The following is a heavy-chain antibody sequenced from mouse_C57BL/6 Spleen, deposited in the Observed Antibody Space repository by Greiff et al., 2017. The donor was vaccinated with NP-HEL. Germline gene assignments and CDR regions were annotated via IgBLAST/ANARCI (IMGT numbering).Heavy chain of an antibody. Sequence: EVKLVESGPELVKPGASVKISCKASGYSFTGYYMNWVKQSPEKSLEWIGEINPSTGGTTYNQKFKAKATLTVDKSSSTAYMQLKSLTSEDSAVYYCARTGDYFDYWGQGTTLTVSS. CDR2: INPSTGGT. CDR1: GYSFTGYY. V-gene: IGHV1-42*01. J-gene: IGHJ2*01. CDR3: ARTGDYFDY.